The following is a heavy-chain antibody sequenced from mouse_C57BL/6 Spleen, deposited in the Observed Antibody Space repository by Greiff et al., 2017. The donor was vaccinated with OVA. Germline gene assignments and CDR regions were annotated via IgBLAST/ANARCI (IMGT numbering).Heavy chain of an antibody. Sequence: QVQLQQSGPELVKPGASVKISCKASGYAFSSSWMNWVKQRPGKGLEWIGRIYPGDGDTNYNGKFKGKATLTADKSSSTAYMQLSSLTSEDSAVYFCARSSHWYFDVWGTGTTVTVSS. CDR2: IYPGDGDT. CDR3: ARSSHWYFDV. CDR1: GYAFSSSW. J-gene: IGHJ1*03. V-gene: IGHV1-82*01. D-gene: IGHD1-1*01.